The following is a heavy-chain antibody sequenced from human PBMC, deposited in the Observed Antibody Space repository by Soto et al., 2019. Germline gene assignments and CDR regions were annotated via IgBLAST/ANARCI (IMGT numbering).Heavy chain of an antibody. CDR1: GFPFTGYY. CDR2: INAHSGGT. CDR3: AKDLTRQLAYWLDP. V-gene: IGHV1-2*02. J-gene: IGHJ5*02. Sequence: ASVKVSCKASGFPFTGYYIHWLRQAPGQGLEWMGWINAHSGGTEYAQKFQGRVTLTRDKSSATAYLTLTSLTSDDTALYYCAKDLTRQLAYWLDPWGQGTQVTVSS. D-gene: IGHD6-6*01.